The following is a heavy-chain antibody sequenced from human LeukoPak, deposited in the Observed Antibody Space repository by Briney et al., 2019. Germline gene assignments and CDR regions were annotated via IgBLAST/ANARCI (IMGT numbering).Heavy chain of an antibody. J-gene: IGHJ5*02. CDR1: GFTFSSYA. Sequence: PGGSLRLSCAASGFTFSSYAMSWVRQAPGKGLEWVSAISGSGGSTYYADSVKGRFTISRDNSKNTLYLQMNSLRSEDTAVYYCAHSPRLGYCSGGSCYSVGWFDPWGQGTLVTVSS. V-gene: IGHV3-23*01. CDR2: ISGSGGST. CDR3: AHSPRLGYCSGGSCYSVGWFDP. D-gene: IGHD2-15*01.